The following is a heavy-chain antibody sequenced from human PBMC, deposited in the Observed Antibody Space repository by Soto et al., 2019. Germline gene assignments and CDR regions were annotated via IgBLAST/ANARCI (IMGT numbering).Heavy chain of an antibody. Sequence: VQLLESGEGFIQPGGSLRLSCAGSGFTFRSYAMGWVRQAPGKGLEWVSGIGGSGSSTFYADSVKGRFAISRDNSKNTVYLHLKSLRAEDTAIYFCARHLISAAAAFDYWGQGTLVTVSS. D-gene: IGHD6-13*01. CDR3: ARHLISAAAAFDY. V-gene: IGHV3-23*01. CDR1: GFTFRSYA. J-gene: IGHJ4*02. CDR2: IGGSGSST.